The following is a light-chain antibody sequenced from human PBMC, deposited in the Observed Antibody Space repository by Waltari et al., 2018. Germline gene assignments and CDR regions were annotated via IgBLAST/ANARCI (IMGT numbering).Light chain of an antibody. Sequence: SSELTQDPAVSVALGQTVRITCQGASLRTSYASWDQQKSGQAPILVICGKNNRPSGIPDRFSGYNSETTTSLTSTGAQAEDEADYYCSSGDSSASHVLFAGGTKLTVL. CDR2: GKN. V-gene: IGLV3-19*01. CDR3: SSGDSSASHVL. J-gene: IGLJ2*01. CDR1: SLRTSY.